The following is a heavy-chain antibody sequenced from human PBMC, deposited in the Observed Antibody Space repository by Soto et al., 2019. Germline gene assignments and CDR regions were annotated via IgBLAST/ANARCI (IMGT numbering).Heavy chain of an antibody. CDR3: ARGGLRYFDWLSYDS. CDR1: GFTFSPYT. J-gene: IGHJ5*01. Sequence: GGSLRLSCVASGFTFSPYTMHWVRQAPGRGLECVAVISYGEKNKLYADSVKGRFFISRDSSENTLYLQMDSLRAEDTAVYYCARGGLRYFDWLSYDSWGKGTLVTVSS. CDR2: ISYGEKNK. V-gene: IGHV3-30*04. D-gene: IGHD3-9*01.